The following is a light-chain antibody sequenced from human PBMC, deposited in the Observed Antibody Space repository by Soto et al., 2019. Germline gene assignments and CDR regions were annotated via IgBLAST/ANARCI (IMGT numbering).Light chain of an antibody. V-gene: IGKV2-28*01. CDR2: LGS. Sequence: DIVMTQSPLSLPVTPGEPASISCRSSQSLLYSNGYNYLDWYLQKPGQSPQLLIYLGSNRAAGVPDRFSGSGSGTDFTLKISRVEAEDVGVYYCMQALQSRYTFGQGTKLEIK. J-gene: IGKJ2*01. CDR1: QSLLYSNGYNY. CDR3: MQALQSRYT.